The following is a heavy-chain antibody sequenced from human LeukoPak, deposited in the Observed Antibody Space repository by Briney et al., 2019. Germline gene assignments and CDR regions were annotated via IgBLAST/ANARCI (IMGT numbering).Heavy chain of an antibody. CDR1: GFTFSNYA. CDR2: ISYDGGNK. D-gene: IGHD2-2*01. J-gene: IGHJ4*02. CDR3: ARVGVSYCSSTSCYPDY. V-gene: IGHV3-30-3*01. Sequence: GGSLRLSCAASGFTFSNYAMHWVRQAPGKGLEWVAVISYDGGNKYYADSVKGRFTISRDSSKNTLYLQMNSLSAEDTAVYYCARVGVSYCSSTSCYPDYWGQGTLVTVSS.